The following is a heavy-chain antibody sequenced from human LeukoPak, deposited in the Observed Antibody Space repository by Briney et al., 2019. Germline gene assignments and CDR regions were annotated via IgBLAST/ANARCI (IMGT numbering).Heavy chain of an antibody. D-gene: IGHD3-3*01. J-gene: IGHJ6*03. Sequence: SVKVSCKASGGTFSSYAISWVRQAPGQGLEWMGRIIPIFGTANYAQKFQGRVTITTDESTSTAYMELSSLRSEDTAVYYRARTPGRDDFWSGYPPYYYYYYMDVWGKGTTVTVSS. CDR2: IIPIFGTA. V-gene: IGHV1-69*05. CDR1: GGTFSSYA. CDR3: ARTPGRDDFWSGYPPYYYYYYMDV.